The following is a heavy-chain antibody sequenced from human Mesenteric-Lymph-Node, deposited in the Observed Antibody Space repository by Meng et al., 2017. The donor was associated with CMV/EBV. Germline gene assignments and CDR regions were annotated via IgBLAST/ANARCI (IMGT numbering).Heavy chain of an antibody. CDR1: GFIFSTFG. V-gene: IGHV3-30*02. CDR3: AKAVLRPWAFDY. Sequence: GGSLRLSCAASGFIFSTFGMHWVRQAPGKGLEWVTFIRYDESNKYYADSVKGRFTISRDNSKNTLYLQMNSLRAEDTAVYYCAKAVLRPWAFDYWGQGTLVTVSS. CDR2: IRYDESNK. D-gene: IGHD3-3*01. J-gene: IGHJ4*02.